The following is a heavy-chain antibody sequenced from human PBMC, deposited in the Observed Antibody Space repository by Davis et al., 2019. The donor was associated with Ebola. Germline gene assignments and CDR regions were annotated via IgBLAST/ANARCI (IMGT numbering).Heavy chain of an antibody. D-gene: IGHD1-1*01. Sequence: SETLSLTCAVYGGSFSDYFWSWIRQSPGKGLEWIGKVSHGGVSDYHPSLRSRVTISVDTSKNQLSLKMNPVTAADTAVYYCARTTKTSISDSGLGYTYFDHWSQGTLVTVSS. V-gene: IGHV4-34*01. J-gene: IGHJ5*02. CDR3: ARTTKTSISDSGLGYTYFDH. CDR1: GGSFSDYF. CDR2: VSHGGVS.